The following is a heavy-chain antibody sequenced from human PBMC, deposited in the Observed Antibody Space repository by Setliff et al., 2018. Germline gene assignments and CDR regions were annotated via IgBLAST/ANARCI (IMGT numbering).Heavy chain of an antibody. V-gene: IGHV3-7*01. Sequence: PGGSLRLSCTASGFSFSNCWVSWVRQAPGKGLEWLASINPHASEKYYVDSVKGRFTISRDNAKNSLSLQMNSLRTEDTAVYYCFGAGTCSYWGQGALVTVSS. CDR1: GFSFSNCW. D-gene: IGHD3-10*01. CDR3: FGAGTCSY. CDR2: INPHASEK. J-gene: IGHJ4*02.